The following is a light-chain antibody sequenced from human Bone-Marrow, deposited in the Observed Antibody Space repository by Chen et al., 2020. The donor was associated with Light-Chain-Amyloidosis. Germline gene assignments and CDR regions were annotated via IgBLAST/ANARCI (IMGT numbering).Light chain of an antibody. CDR3: GAYTGSSTWV. V-gene: IGLV2-23*01. CDR2: GDF. CDR1: NSDVGNYNL. Sequence: QSALTQPASVSGSPGQSITISCPASNSDVGNYNLVSWYQHHPGKAPKLIIYGDFKRPSGVSNRFSCSKSGNAASPTISGLQNEDEAHYHCGAYTGSSTWVFGGGTKLTVL. J-gene: IGLJ3*02.